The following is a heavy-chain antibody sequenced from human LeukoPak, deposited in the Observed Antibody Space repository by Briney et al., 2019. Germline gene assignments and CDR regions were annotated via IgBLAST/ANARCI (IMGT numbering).Heavy chain of an antibody. CDR1: GGSITSSSFY. CDR2: TYFSENT. Sequence: PSETLSLTCNVSGGSITSSSFYWGWVRQPPGKGLEWIGSTYFSENTYYNPSLKSRLTISVDTSKNQFSLNRSPVTAADTAVYYCARDYLGAGTVGATSGYWGQGTLVTVSS. J-gene: IGHJ4*02. D-gene: IGHD1-26*01. CDR3: ARDYLGAGTVGATSGY. V-gene: IGHV4-39*02.